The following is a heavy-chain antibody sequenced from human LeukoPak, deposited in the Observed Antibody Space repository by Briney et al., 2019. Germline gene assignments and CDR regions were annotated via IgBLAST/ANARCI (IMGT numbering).Heavy chain of an antibody. CDR2: IYYSGST. J-gene: IGHJ4*02. D-gene: IGHD4-11*01. V-gene: IGHV4-39*01. CDR1: GGSISSSSYY. Sequence: PSETLSLTCTVSGGSISSSSYYWGWIRQPPGKGLECIGSIYYSGSTYYNPSLKSRVTISVDTSRNQFSLKLSSVTAADTAVYYCASLRERSYYARGFDYWSQGTLVTVSS. CDR3: ASLRERSYYARGFDY.